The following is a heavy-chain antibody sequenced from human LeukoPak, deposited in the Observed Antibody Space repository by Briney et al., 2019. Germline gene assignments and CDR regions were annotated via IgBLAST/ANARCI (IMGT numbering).Heavy chain of an antibody. D-gene: IGHD3-22*01. CDR1: GFTFSSYA. CDR3: ARGSVVIEGNYYYYGMDV. V-gene: IGHV3-64*01. J-gene: IGHJ6*02. Sequence: GGSLRLSCAASGFTFSSYAMHWVRQAPGKGLEYVSAISSNGGSTYYANSVKSRFTISRDNSKNTLYLQMGSLRAEDMAVYYCARGSVVIEGNYYYYGMDVWGQGTTVTVSS. CDR2: ISSNGGST.